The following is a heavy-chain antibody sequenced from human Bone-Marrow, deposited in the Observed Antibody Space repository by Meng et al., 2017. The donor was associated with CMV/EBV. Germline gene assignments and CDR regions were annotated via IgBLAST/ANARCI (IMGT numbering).Heavy chain of an antibody. J-gene: IGHJ6*01. Sequence: GGSLRLSCAASGFTFSSYGMHWVRQAPGKGLEWVAFIRYDGSNKYYADSVKGRFTISRDNSKNTLYLQMNSLRAEDTAVYYCAKDSGLVVANLPYYYYGMDVWGQGPTVTGSS. D-gene: IGHD2-15*01. CDR2: IRYDGSNK. CDR3: AKDSGLVVANLPYYYYGMDV. CDR1: GFTFSSYG. V-gene: IGHV3-30*02.